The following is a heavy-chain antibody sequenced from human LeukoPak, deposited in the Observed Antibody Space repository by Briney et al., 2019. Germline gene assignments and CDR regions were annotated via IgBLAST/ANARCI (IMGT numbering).Heavy chain of an antibody. D-gene: IGHD2-2*01. CDR2: ISYDGSNK. CDR3: AKLQTAVVPAATLGFDS. Sequence: GRSLRLSCAASGFTFSSYAMHWVRQAPGKGLEWVAVISYDGSNKYYADSVKGRFTISRDNSKNTLYLQMNSLRAEDTAIYYCAKLQTAVVPAATLGFDSWGQGTLVTVSS. J-gene: IGHJ4*02. V-gene: IGHV3-30*04. CDR1: GFTFSSYA.